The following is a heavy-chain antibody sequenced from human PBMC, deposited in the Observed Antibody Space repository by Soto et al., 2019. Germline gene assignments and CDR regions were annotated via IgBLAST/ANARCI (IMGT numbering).Heavy chain of an antibody. CDR2: MNPNSGNT. V-gene: IGHV1-8*01. Sequence: GASVKVSCKASGYTFTSYDINWVRQATGQGLEWMGWMNPNSGNTGYAQKFQGRVTMTRNTSISTAYMELSSLRSEDTAVYYCARGFQTDGKYYYYGMDVWGQGTTVTVS. CDR1: GYTFTSYD. D-gene: IGHD1-1*01. J-gene: IGHJ6*02. CDR3: ARGFQTDGKYYYYGMDV.